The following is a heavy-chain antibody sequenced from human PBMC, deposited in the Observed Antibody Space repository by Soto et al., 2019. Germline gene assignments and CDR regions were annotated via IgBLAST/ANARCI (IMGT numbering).Heavy chain of an antibody. J-gene: IGHJ6*02. Sequence: GASVKVSCKASGYTFTDYYMHWVRQAPGQGLEWMGWINTSSGDTKYSQKFQGRVTITRDTSISTAYMELSRLRSEDTAVYYCAKDGSSSWVNYYYMCGMDVWGQGTTVTVSS. CDR1: GYTFTDYY. V-gene: IGHV1-2*02. CDR2: INTSSGDT. D-gene: IGHD6-13*01. CDR3: AKDGSSSWVNYYYMCGMDV.